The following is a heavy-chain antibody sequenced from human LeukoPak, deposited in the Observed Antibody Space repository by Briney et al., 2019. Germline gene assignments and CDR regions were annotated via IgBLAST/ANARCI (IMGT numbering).Heavy chain of an antibody. D-gene: IGHD6-13*01. CDR1: GGSFSGYY. V-gene: IGHV4-34*01. Sequence: PSETLSLTCAVYGGSFSGYYWSWIRQPPGKGLEWIGEINHSGSTNYNPSLKSRVTISVDTSKNQFSLKLSSVTAADTAVYYCARGIVAAGTTRTRPFYMDVWGKGTTVTVSS. CDR2: INHSGST. CDR3: ARGIVAAGTTRTRPFYMDV. J-gene: IGHJ6*03.